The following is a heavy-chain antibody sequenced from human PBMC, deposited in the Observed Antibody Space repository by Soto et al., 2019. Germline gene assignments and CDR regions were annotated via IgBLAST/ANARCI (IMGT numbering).Heavy chain of an antibody. CDR2: IYWDDDK. D-gene: IGHD3-3*01. CDR1: GFSLTTSGVG. J-gene: IGHJ4*02. CDR3: AHRVLRTVFGLVTTTAIYFDF. Sequence: QITLNESGPTVVRPTETLTLTCRFSGFSLTTSGVGVGWIRQSPGKAPEWLALIYWDDDKRYSASLKSRLTITKDSSKNQVVLTVSDLAPTDTATYYCAHRVLRTVFGLVTTTAIYFDFWGQGTPVPVSS. V-gene: IGHV2-5*02.